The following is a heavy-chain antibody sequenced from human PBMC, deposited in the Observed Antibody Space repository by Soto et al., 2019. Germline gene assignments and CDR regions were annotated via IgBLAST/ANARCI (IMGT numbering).Heavy chain of an antibody. CDR2: IIPILGIA. CDR3: ARGTGITMVRGVNPFDY. D-gene: IGHD3-10*01. Sequence: QVQLVQSGAEVKKPGSSVKVSCKASGGTFSSYTISWVRQAPGQGLEWMGGIIPILGIANYAQKFQGRVTITADKSTSTAYMELSSLRSEDTAVYYCARGTGITMVRGVNPFDYWGQGTLVTVSS. V-gene: IGHV1-69*02. J-gene: IGHJ4*02. CDR1: GGTFSSYT.